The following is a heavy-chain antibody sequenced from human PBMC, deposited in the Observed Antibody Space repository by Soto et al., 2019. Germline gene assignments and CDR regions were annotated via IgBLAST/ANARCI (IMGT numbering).Heavy chain of an antibody. CDR1: GFTFSSYA. D-gene: IGHD4-4*01. Sequence: PGGSLRLSCAASGFTFSSYAMSWVRQAPGKGLEWVSAISGSGGSTYYADSVKGRFTISRDNSKNTLYLQMNSLRAEETAVYYCARSVTLYYGMDVWGKGTKVTVS. CDR2: ISGSGGST. V-gene: IGHV3-23*01. CDR3: ARSVTLYYGMDV. J-gene: IGHJ6*04.